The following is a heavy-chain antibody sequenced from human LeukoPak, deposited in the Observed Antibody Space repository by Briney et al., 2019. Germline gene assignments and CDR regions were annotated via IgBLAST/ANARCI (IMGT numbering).Heavy chain of an antibody. D-gene: IGHD2-2*01. CDR1: GFTVSTNY. CDR2: IYAGGAA. V-gene: IGHV3-53*01. J-gene: IGHJ4*02. CDR3: ARSTSYHFDS. Sequence: PGGSLRLSCAASGFTVSTNYLSWVRQAPGKGPEWVSVIYAGGAAYYADYVKGRFTISRDTSNNTLILQMHSLGVEDTAVYYCARSTSYHFDSWGQGTLVTVSS.